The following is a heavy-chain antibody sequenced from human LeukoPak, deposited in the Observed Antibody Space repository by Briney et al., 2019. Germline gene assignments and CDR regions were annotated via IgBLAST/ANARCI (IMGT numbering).Heavy chain of an antibody. CDR1: GYTFTGYY. CDR3: AREFSAGYYYYYYYMDV. J-gene: IGHJ6*03. Sequence: ASVKVSCKASGYTFTGYYMHWVRQAPGQGLEWMGWMNPNSGNTGYAQKFQGRVTMTRNTSISTAYMELSSLRSEDTAVYYCAREFSAGYYYYYYYMDVWGKGTTVTISS. D-gene: IGHD3-9*01. CDR2: MNPNSGNT. V-gene: IGHV1-8*02.